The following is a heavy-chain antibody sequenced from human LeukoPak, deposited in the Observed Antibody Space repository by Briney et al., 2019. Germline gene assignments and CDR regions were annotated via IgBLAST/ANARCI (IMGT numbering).Heavy chain of an antibody. J-gene: IGHJ3*02. Sequence: PGRSLRLSCAASGFTFSSYAMHWVRQAPGKGLEWVAVISYDGSNKYYADSVKGRFTISRDNSKNTLYLQMNSLRAEDTAVYYCASHPSSYYDFWSGYPPPAPFDIWGQGTMVTVSS. CDR3: ASHPSSYYDFWSGYPPPAPFDI. V-gene: IGHV3-30-3*01. D-gene: IGHD3-3*01. CDR1: GFTFSSYA. CDR2: ISYDGSNK.